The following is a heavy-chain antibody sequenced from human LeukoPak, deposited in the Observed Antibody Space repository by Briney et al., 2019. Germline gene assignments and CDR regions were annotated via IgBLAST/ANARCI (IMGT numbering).Heavy chain of an antibody. CDR2: IDSDGSST. J-gene: IGHJ4*02. Sequence: GGSLRLSCAASGFAFSSYWMYWVRQAPGKGLVWVSRIDSDGSSTRYADSVKGRFTISRDNAKNTVYLQMTSLRAEDTAMYYCAGVGATTPFDYWGQGTLATVSS. D-gene: IGHD1-26*01. CDR1: GFAFSSYW. V-gene: IGHV3-74*01. CDR3: AGVGATTPFDY.